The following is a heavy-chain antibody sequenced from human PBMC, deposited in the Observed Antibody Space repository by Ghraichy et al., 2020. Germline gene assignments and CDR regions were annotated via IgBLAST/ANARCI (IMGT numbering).Heavy chain of an antibody. CDR3: AKVGFRVRGIVGAIHPKTTFGYFDY. V-gene: IGHV3-23*01. CDR2: ISGSGGST. CDR1: GFTFSSYA. D-gene: IGHD1-26*01. Sequence: GGSLRLSCAASGFTFSSYAMSWVRQAPGKGLEWVSAISGSGGSTYYADSVKGRFTISRDNSKNTLYLQMNSLRAEDTAVYYCAKVGFRVRGIVGAIHPKTTFGYFDYWGQGTLVTVSS. J-gene: IGHJ4*02.